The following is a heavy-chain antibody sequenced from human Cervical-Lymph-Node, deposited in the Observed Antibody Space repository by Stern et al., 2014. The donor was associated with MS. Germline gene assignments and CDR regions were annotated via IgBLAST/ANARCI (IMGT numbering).Heavy chain of an antibody. CDR3: ANGSPLHY. CDR2: INTKSTYI. CDR1: GFTFSSYT. V-gene: IGHV3-21*01. Sequence: EVQLVESGGGLVKPGGSLRLSCAASGFTFSSYTMNWVRQAPGKGLEWVSSINTKSTYIYYADSAKGRFTVSRDNAKNSLYLQMSSLRGDDTAVYYCANGSPLHYWGQGTLVTVSS. J-gene: IGHJ4*02. D-gene: IGHD1-26*01.